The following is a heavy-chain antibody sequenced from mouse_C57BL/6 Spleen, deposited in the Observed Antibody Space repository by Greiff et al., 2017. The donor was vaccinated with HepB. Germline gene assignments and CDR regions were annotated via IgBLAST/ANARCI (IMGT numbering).Heavy chain of an antibody. V-gene: IGHV1-50*01. Sequence: QVQLQQPGAELVKPGASVKLSCKASGYTFTSYWMQWVKQRPGQGLEWIGEIDPSDSYTNYNQKFKGKATLTVDTSSSTAYMQLSSLTSEDSAVYYCARGGSTTVVATWYFDVWGTGTTVTVSS. CDR1: GYTFTSYW. D-gene: IGHD1-1*01. CDR2: IDPSDSYT. J-gene: IGHJ1*03. CDR3: ARGGSTTVVATWYFDV.